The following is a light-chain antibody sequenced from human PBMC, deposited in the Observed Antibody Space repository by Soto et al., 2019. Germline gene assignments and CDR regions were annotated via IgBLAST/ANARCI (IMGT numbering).Light chain of an antibody. J-gene: IGKJ1*01. CDR2: LTS. Sequence: EIVLTQSPATLSAFPGDRVTLSCRASQALNTRLAWYQHKPGQAPRLLLYLTSNRSAGVPARFSAWGSETDFNLTISDVEPEDFAVYYCHQRQSWPRTFGHGTKVEIK. CDR1: QALNTR. V-gene: IGKV3-11*01. CDR3: HQRQSWPRT.